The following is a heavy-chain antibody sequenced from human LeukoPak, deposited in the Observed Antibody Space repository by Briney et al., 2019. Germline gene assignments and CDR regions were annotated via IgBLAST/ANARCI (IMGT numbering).Heavy chain of an antibody. CDR1: GFTFSDYS. CDR2: IGIDSGNT. J-gene: IGHJ4*02. V-gene: IGHV3-48*01. CDR3: ARDYKYAFDN. D-gene: IGHD5-24*01. Sequence: GRSLRLSCAASGFTFSDYSMNWVRHAPGKGLEWISYIGIDSGNTNYADSVKGRFTISGNKAKNSLYLQMNSLRVEDTAVYYCARDYKYAFDNWGQGTLVTVSS.